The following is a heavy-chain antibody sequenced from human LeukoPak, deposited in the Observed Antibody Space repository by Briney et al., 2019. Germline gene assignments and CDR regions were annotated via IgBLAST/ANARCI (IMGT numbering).Heavy chain of an antibody. CDR2: ISSTGTYI. J-gene: IGHJ4*02. CDR1: GFTFSSSTFGSYT. CDR3: ARDLDYSTGFDY. Sequence: PGGSLRLSCATSGFTFSSSTFGSYTMNWVRQAPGKGLEWVSSISSTGTYIYYTDSVKGRSTISRDIANSLLYLQMNSLRADDTAVYYCARDLDYSTGFDYWGQGTLVTVSS. V-gene: IGHV3-21*01. D-gene: IGHD4-11*01.